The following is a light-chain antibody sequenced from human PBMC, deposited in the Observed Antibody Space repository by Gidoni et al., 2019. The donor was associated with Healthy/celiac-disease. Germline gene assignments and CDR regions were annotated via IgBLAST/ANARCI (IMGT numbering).Light chain of an antibody. CDR3: CSYAGSYTWV. J-gene: IGLJ3*02. CDR2: DVR. V-gene: IGLV2-11*01. Sequence: QSALTQPRSVSGSLGQSVTISCTGTSSDVGGYNYVSWYQQHPGKAPKLMIYDVRKRPSGVPDRFSGSKSGNTASLTISGLQAEDEADYDCCSYAGSYTWVFGGGTKLTVL. CDR1: SSDVGGYNY.